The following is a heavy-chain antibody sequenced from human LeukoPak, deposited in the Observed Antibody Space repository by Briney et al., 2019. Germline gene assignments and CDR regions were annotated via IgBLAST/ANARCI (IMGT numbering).Heavy chain of an antibody. D-gene: IGHD2-15*01. CDR2: IYYSGST. V-gene: IGHV4-39*01. Sequence: PSETLSLTCTVSGGSISSSSYYWGWIRQPPGKGLEWIGSIYYSGSTYYNPSLKSRVTISVDTSKNQFSLKLGSVTAADTAVYYCARHPRSLLTWSLFDYWGQGTLVTVSS. J-gene: IGHJ4*02. CDR3: ARHPRSLLTWSLFDY. CDR1: GGSISSSSYY.